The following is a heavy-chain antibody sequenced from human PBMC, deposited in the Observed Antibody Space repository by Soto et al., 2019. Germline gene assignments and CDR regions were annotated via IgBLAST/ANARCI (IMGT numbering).Heavy chain of an antibody. CDR1: GGSISSSSYY. CDR2: IYYSGST. CDR3: ARHRWLRALDV. D-gene: IGHD3-10*01. J-gene: IGHJ6*02. Sequence: SETLSLTCTVSGGSISSSSYYWGWIRQPPGKGLEWIGSIYYSGSTYYNPSLKSRVTISVDTSKNQFSLKLSSVTAADTAVYYCARHRWLRALDVWGQGTTVTVSS. V-gene: IGHV4-39*01.